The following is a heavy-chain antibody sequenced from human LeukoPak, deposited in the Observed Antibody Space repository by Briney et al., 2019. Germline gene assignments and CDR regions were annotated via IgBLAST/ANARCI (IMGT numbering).Heavy chain of an antibody. CDR1: GFTFSSYG. V-gene: IGHV3-33*01. J-gene: IGHJ5*02. D-gene: IGHD4/OR15-4a*01. CDR2: IWYDGSNK. CDR3: AIDLTSEPTP. Sequence: GGSLRLSCAASGFTFSSYGMHWVRQAPGKGLEWVAVIWYDGSNKYYADSVKGRFTISRDNSKNTLYLQMNSLRDEDTAVYYCAIDLTSEPTPWGQGTLVTVSS.